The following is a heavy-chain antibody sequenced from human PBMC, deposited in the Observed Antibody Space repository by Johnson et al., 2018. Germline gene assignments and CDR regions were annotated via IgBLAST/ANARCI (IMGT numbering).Heavy chain of an antibody. CDR2: ISSSGGST. CDR3: AKEIIGTTQGH. D-gene: IGHD1-7*01. J-gene: IGHJ1*01. CDR1: GFTFSSYA. V-gene: IGHV3-23*04. Sequence: EVQLVESGGALVQPGGSLRLSCAASGFTFSSYAMSWVRQAPGKGLECVSVISSSGGSTYYADSVKGRFTISRDNSRNTLYLQMNSLRAEETAVYYCAKEIIGTTQGHWGQGTLVTVSS.